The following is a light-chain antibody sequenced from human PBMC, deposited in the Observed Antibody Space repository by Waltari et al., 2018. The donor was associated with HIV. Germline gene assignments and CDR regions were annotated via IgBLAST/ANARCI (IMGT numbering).Light chain of an antibody. CDR2: DVT. CDR1: NSDVGGYNY. J-gene: IGLJ2*01. CDR3: CSYAGSYTWL. Sequence: QSALTQPRSVSGSPGQSVTISCIGTNSDVGGYNYVSWYRQPPGEAPKLIIYDVTKRPSGFPDRFAGAKSVNTASLTVSGLQADDEAEYYCCSYAGSYTWLFGGGTKLTVL. V-gene: IGLV2-11*01.